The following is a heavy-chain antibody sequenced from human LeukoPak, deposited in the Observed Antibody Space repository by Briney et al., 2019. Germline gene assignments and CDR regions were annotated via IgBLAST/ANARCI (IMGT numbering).Heavy chain of an antibody. Sequence: GASVKVSCKASGYTFTSYGISWVRRAPGQGLEWMGWISAYNGNTNYAQKLQGRVTMTTDTSTSTAYMELRSLRSDDTAVYYCARDLYYYDSSGDLFDYWGQGTLVTVSS. D-gene: IGHD3-22*01. CDR2: ISAYNGNT. CDR1: GYTFTSYG. J-gene: IGHJ4*02. CDR3: ARDLYYYDSSGDLFDY. V-gene: IGHV1-18*01.